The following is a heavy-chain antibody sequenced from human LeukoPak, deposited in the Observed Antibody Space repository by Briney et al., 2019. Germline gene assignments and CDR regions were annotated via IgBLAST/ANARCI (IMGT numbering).Heavy chain of an antibody. Sequence: GGSLRLFCAASGFTFSSYAMSWVRQAPGKGLEWVSDISGSGGSTFYADSVKGRFTISRDNSKNTLYLQMNSMRSEYTAVYYWAKDLLTDIVVVPAANDAFDIWGQGTMVTVSS. J-gene: IGHJ3*02. CDR1: GFTFSSYA. CDR3: AKDLLTDIVVVPAANDAFDI. V-gene: IGHV3-23*01. D-gene: IGHD2-2*01. CDR2: ISGSGGST.